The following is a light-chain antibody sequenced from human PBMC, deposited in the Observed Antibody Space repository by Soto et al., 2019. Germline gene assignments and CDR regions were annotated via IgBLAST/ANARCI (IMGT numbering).Light chain of an antibody. V-gene: IGKV1-33*01. CDR3: QQYENIPPT. CDR1: QDITNY. Sequence: DIQITQSHSSLTASVGDSVTITCQASQDITNYLNWYQHKPGKAHKXLIYDASNLEPGVPSRFSGRGSGRDFTFTISSLQPEDTETYYCQQYENIPPTFGQGTRLDIK. CDR2: DAS. J-gene: IGKJ5*01.